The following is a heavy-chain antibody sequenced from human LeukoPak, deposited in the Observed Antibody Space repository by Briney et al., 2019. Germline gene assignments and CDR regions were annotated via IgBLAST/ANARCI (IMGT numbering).Heavy chain of an antibody. CDR1: GYSISSGYY. CDR3: ATSTEYYDFWSGLPHYYYYMDV. CDR2: IYHSGST. D-gene: IGHD3-3*01. J-gene: IGHJ6*03. Sequence: SETLSLTCTVSGYSISSGYYWGWIRQPPGKGLEWIGSIYHSGSTYYNPSLKSRVTISVDTSKNQFSLKLSSVTAADTAVYYCATSTEYYDFWSGLPHYYYYMDVWGKGTTVTVSS. V-gene: IGHV4-38-2*02.